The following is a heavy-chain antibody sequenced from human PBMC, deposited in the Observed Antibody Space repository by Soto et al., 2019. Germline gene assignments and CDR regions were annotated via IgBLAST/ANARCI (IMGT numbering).Heavy chain of an antibody. V-gene: IGHV3-30*18. CDR2: ISYDGSNK. CDR3: AKEYVGGYYFDY. CDR1: GFTFSSYG. D-gene: IGHD1-26*01. Sequence: QVQLVESGGGVVQPGRSLRLSCAASGFTFSSYGMHWVRQAPGKGLEWVAVISYDGSNKYYADSVKGRFTISRDNSKNTLYLQMNSLRAEDTAVYYCAKEYVGGYYFDYWGQGTLVTDSS. J-gene: IGHJ4*02.